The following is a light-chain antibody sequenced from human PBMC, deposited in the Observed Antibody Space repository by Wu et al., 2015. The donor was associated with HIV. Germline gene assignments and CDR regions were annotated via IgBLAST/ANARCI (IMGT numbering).Light chain of an antibody. Sequence: AIQLTQSPSSLSASVGDRVTITCRASQGIRNNLGWFQQKPGQAPRLLIYTASTLQSGVPLRFSGSGSGTDFTLTISNLQPEDLATYSVLQDNMFPLTFGGGTKVRSN. V-gene: IGKV1-6*01. CDR3: LQDNMFPLT. CDR1: QGIRNN. J-gene: IGKJ4*01. CDR2: TAS.